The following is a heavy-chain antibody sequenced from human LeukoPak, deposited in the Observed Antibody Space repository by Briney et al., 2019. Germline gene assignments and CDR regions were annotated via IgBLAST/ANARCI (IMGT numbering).Heavy chain of an antibody. CDR2: IRYDGSKK. V-gene: IGHV3-30*02. CDR1: GFIFSSYG. CDR3: AKRTARGSGSFDY. D-gene: IGHD3-10*01. Sequence: GGSLRLSCAASGFIFSSYGMHWVRQAPGKGLEGVAFIRYDGSKKYYADSVKGRFTISRDNSKNTLYLQMNSLRAEDTAVYYCAKRTARGSGSFDYWGQGTLVTVSS. J-gene: IGHJ4*02.